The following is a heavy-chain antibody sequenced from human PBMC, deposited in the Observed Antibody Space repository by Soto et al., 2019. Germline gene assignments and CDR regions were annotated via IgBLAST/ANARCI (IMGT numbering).Heavy chain of an antibody. CDR1: GFTFSSYA. CDR2: ISGSGGST. D-gene: IGHD5-18*01. Sequence: GGSLRLSCAASGFTFSSYAMSWVRQAPGKGLEWVSAISGSGGSTYYADSVKGRFTISRDNSKNTLYLQMNSLRAEDTAVYYCAKDHGIPPYYYYGMDVWGQGTTVTISS. V-gene: IGHV3-23*01. CDR3: AKDHGIPPYYYYGMDV. J-gene: IGHJ6*02.